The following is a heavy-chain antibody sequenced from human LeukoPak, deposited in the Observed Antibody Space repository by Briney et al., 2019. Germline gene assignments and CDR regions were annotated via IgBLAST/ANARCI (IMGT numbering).Heavy chain of an antibody. Sequence: PGGSLRLSCAASGFTFSSYAMTWVRQAPGKGLEWVSGIGASGGSTYYAASVKGRFTVSRDKSRSTLSLQMDSLGAEDTAVYYCAIDQRTSSIKGAFDIWGQGTMVTVSS. J-gene: IGHJ3*02. CDR3: AIDQRTSSIKGAFDI. V-gene: IGHV3-23*01. CDR1: GFTFSSYA. CDR2: IGASGGST. D-gene: IGHD2-2*01.